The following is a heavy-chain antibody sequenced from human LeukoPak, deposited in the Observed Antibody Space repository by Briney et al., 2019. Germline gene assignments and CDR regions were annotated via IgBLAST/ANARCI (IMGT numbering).Heavy chain of an antibody. V-gene: IGHV4-34*01. Sequence: SETLSLTCAVYGGSFSGYYWSWIRQPPGKGLEWIGEINHSGSTNYNPSLKSRVTISVDTSKNQFSLKLSSVTAADTAVYYCARGFEYSSSGSDYYYYYYMDVWGKGTTVTVSS. J-gene: IGHJ6*03. CDR2: INHSGST. D-gene: IGHD6-6*01. CDR3: ARGFEYSSSGSDYYYYYYMDV. CDR1: GGSFSGYY.